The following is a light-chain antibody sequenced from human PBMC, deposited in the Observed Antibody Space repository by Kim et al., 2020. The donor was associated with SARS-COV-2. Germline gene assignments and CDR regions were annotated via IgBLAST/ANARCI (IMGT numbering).Light chain of an antibody. CDR3: SSYTSSSTPRYV. CDR1: TSDVVGYNY. Sequence: SITISCTGTTSDVVGYNYVSWYQQHPGQAPKLMIYDVSNRPSGVSNRFSGSKSGNTASLTISGLQAEDEADYYCSSYTSSSTPRYVFGTGTKVTVL. V-gene: IGLV2-14*03. J-gene: IGLJ1*01. CDR2: DVS.